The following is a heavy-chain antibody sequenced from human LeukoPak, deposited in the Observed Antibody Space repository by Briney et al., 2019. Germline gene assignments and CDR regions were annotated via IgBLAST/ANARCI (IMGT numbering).Heavy chain of an antibody. D-gene: IGHD4-23*01. Sequence: PGRSLRLSCAASGFTFSSYAMHWVRQAPGKGLEWVAVISYDGSDKYYADSVKGRFTISRDNSKNTLYLQMNSLRAEDTAVYYCARAYGLRWSPGDYWGQGTLVTVSS. CDR2: ISYDGSDK. V-gene: IGHV3-30*04. CDR3: ARAYGLRWSPGDY. J-gene: IGHJ4*02. CDR1: GFTFSSYA.